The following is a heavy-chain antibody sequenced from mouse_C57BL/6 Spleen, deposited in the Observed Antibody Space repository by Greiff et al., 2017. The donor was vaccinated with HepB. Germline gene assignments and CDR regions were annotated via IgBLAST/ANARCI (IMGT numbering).Heavy chain of an antibody. CDR3: ARRWDY. J-gene: IGHJ4*01. CDR2: ISGGGGNT. CDR1: GFTFSSYT. Sequence: EVQLVESGGGLVKPGGSLKLSCAASGFTFSSYTMSWVRQTPEKRLEWVATISGGGGNTYYPDSVKGRVTISRDNAKNTLYLQMSSLRSEDTALYYCARRWDYWGQGTSVTVSS. V-gene: IGHV5-9*01.